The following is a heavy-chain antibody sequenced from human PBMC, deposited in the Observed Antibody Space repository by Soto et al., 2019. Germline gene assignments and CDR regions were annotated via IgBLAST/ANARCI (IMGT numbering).Heavy chain of an antibody. D-gene: IGHD6-25*01. Sequence: QVQLVQSGAEVKKPGSSVKVSCKASGGTFSSYAISWVRQAPGQGLEWMGGIIPIFGTANYAQKFQGRVTTTADESTSTDYLQLSSLGSVYTAVYYCARIRVEDYSSARGGYYYCMDVWGQGTTVTVSS. V-gene: IGHV1-69*01. CDR1: GGTFSSYA. J-gene: IGHJ6*02. CDR2: IIPIFGTA. CDR3: ARIRVEDYSSARGGYYYCMDV.